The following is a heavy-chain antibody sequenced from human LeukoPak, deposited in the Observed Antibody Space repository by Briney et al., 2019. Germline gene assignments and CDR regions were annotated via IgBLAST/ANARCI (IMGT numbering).Heavy chain of an antibody. J-gene: IGHJ4*02. V-gene: IGHV1-46*01. CDR1: GSTFTSYF. CDR2: IKPSGGST. Sequence: ASVKVSCKASGSTFTSYFMHWVRQAPGQGLDWMGIIKPSGGSTNYAQKLQGRVTMTTDTSTSTFYMELSSLRSEDTAVYYCTLFDYGDYDYWGQGTLVTVSS. CDR3: TLFDYGDYDY. D-gene: IGHD4-17*01.